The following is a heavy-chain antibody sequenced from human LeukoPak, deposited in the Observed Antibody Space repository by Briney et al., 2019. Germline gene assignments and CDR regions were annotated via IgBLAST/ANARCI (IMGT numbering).Heavy chain of an antibody. J-gene: IGHJ4*02. D-gene: IGHD6-13*01. CDR3: ACEIAAAGSYYFDY. Sequence: PGGSLRLSCAASGFTFSSYAMSWVRQAPGEGLEWVSAISGSGGSTYYADSVKGRLTISRDNSKNTLYLQMNSLRAEDTAVYYCACEIAAAGSYYFDYWGRGTLVTVSS. V-gene: IGHV3-23*01. CDR2: ISGSGGST. CDR1: GFTFSSYA.